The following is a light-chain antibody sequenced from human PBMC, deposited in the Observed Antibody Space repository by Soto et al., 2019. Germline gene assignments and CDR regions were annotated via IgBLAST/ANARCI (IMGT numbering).Light chain of an antibody. CDR1: QSISNY. J-gene: IGKJ4*01. CDR2: AAS. V-gene: IGKV1-39*01. Sequence: DMEMTQCPSSLSASVGDRVTSTCRASQSISNYLHWYQHNPGKVPKLLIYAASSLQSGVPTRFSGSGSGTDFTLTINSLQPEDVATYYCQQSYGTPLTFGGGTKMEIK. CDR3: QQSYGTPLT.